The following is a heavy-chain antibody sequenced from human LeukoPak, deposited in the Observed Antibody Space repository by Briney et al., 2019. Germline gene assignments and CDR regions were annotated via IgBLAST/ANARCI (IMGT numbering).Heavy chain of an antibody. CDR2: IIPIFGTA. Sequence: ASVKVSCKASGGTFSSYAISWVRQAPGQGLEWMGGIIPIFGTANYAQKFQGRVTITADESTSTAYMELSSLRSEDTAAYYCARAMVRGAGANWFDPWGQGTLVTVSS. CDR3: ARAMVRGAGANWFDP. CDR1: GGTFSSYA. V-gene: IGHV1-69*01. D-gene: IGHD3-10*01. J-gene: IGHJ5*02.